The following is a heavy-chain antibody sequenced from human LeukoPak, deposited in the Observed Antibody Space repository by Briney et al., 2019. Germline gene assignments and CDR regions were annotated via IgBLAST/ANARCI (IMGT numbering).Heavy chain of an antibody. Sequence: GGSLRLSYAASGFTFSSYAMSWVRQAPGKGLEWVSAISGSGGSTYYADSVKGRFTISRDNSKNTLYLQMNSLRAEDTAVYYCAKGPDVLRYFDWLNYGMDVWGQGTTVTVSS. CDR3: AKGPDVLRYFDWLNYGMDV. CDR2: ISGSGGST. V-gene: IGHV3-23*01. D-gene: IGHD3-9*01. CDR1: GFTFSSYA. J-gene: IGHJ6*02.